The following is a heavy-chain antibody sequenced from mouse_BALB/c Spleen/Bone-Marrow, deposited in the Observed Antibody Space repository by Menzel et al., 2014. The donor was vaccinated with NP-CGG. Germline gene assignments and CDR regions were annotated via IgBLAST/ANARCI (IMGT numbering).Heavy chain of an antibody. CDR1: GYAFSSYW. Sequence: LQEPGAELVRPGSSVKISCKASGYAFSSYWMNWVKQRPGQGLEWIGQIYPGDGDTNYNGKFKGKATLTADKSSSTAYMQLSSLTSEDSAVYFCAREDGSSPFAYWGQGTLVTVSA. D-gene: IGHD1-1*01. CDR3: AREDGSSPFAY. CDR2: IYPGDGDT. V-gene: IGHV1-80*01. J-gene: IGHJ3*01.